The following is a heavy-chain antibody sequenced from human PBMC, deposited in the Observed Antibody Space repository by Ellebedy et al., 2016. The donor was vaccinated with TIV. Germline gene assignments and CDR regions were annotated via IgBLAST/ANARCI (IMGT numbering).Heavy chain of an antibody. CDR3: ARVLVVPAALIDY. CDR2: IYHSGST. V-gene: IGHV4-38-2*02. Sequence: SETLSLXXTVSGYSISSGYYWGWIRQPPGKGLEWIGSIYHSGSTYYNPSLKSRVTISVDTSKNQFSLKLSSVTAADTAVYYCARVLVVPAALIDYWGQGTLVTVSS. D-gene: IGHD2-2*01. CDR1: GYSISSGYY. J-gene: IGHJ4*02.